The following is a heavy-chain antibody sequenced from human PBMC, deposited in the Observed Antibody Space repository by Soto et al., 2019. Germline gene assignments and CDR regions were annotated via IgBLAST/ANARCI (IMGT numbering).Heavy chain of an antibody. V-gene: IGHV3-23*01. D-gene: IGHD2-2*01. CDR1: GFTFSSYA. CDR3: ATAPGVVPAADALDI. Sequence: EVQLLESGGGLVQPGGSVRLSCADSGFTFSSYAMSWVRQAPGKGLEWVSAISGSGGSTYYADSVKGRFTISRDNSKNTLYLHMNSLRAEDTAVYYCATAPGVVPAADALDIWGQGTMVTVSS. CDR2: ISGSGGST. J-gene: IGHJ3*02.